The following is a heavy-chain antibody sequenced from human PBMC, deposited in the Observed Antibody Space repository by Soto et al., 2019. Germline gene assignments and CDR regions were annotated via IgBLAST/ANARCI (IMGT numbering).Heavy chain of an antibody. J-gene: IGHJ4*02. CDR1: GFTFSSYA. CDR3: AKENGYSSSWFEFDY. Sequence: EVQLLESGGGLVQPGGSLRLSCAASGFTFSSYAMSWVRQAPGKGLEWVSAISGSGGSTYYADSVKGRFTISRDNSKTTRHLQMNSRRAEDTAVYYCAKENGYSSSWFEFDYWGQGTLVTVSS. D-gene: IGHD6-13*01. CDR2: ISGSGGST. V-gene: IGHV3-23*01.